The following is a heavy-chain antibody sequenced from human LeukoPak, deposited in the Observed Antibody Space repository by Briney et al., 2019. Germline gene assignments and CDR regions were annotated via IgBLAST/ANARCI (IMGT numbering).Heavy chain of an antibody. Sequence: WGSLRLSCAASGFTFSSNYMSWVRQAPGKGLEWVSVIYSGGSTYYSDYVKDRFTISRDNSKNTLYLQMNSLRAEDTAVYYCARGEKWELPYFDYWGQGTLVTVSS. CDR1: GFTFSSNY. V-gene: IGHV3-53*01. CDR2: IYSGGST. J-gene: IGHJ4*02. CDR3: ARGEKWELPYFDY. D-gene: IGHD1-26*01.